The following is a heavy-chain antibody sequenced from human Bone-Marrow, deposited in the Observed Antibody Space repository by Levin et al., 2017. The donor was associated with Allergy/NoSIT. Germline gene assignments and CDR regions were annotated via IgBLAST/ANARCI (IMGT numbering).Heavy chain of an antibody. CDR3: AREKQYQLPLYYYYYFIDV. V-gene: IGHV4-4*02. Sequence: SQTLSLTCAVSGDSMTSNDWWTWVRQSPGKGLEWIGEISHRGNANYSPSLKSRVTMSVDTSKKQFSLRVTSVTAADTAVYYCAREKQYQLPLYYYYYFIDVWGKGTAVTVSS. D-gene: IGHD2-2*01. CDR2: ISHRGNA. CDR1: GDSMTSNDW. J-gene: IGHJ6*03.